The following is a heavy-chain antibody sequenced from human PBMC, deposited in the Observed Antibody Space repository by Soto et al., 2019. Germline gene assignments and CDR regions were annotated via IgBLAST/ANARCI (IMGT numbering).Heavy chain of an antibody. Sequence: QVQLQESGPGLVKPSETLSLICTVSGGSISDFYWSWIRQPAGKGLEWIGRIHTSGSTNINPSLKSRVSLSVDTSRNQLSLTLTSVTAAVTAAYYCARPQYFGEDGAFNIWGQGTVVTVSS. D-gene: IGHD3-10*01. J-gene: IGHJ3*02. CDR1: GGSISDFY. CDR3: ARPQYFGEDGAFNI. V-gene: IGHV4-4*07. CDR2: IHTSGST.